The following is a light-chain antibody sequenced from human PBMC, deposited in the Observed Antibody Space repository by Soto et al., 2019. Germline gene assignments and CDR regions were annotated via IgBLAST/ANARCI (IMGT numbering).Light chain of an antibody. V-gene: IGKV3-11*01. CDR3: QLRTNWPSLT. CDR1: PTFSNY. Sequence: DIVLTQSPATLSLSPGQRATLSCRASPTFSNYLAWYQQKPGRPPRLLIYDASKRAAGTPPRFSGSASGTDFTLTISSLEPEDFAIYYCQLRTNWPSLTFGGGTKVEIK. CDR2: DAS. J-gene: IGKJ4*01.